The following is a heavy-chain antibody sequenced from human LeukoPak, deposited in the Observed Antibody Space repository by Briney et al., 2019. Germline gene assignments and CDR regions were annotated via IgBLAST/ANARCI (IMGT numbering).Heavy chain of an antibody. J-gene: IGHJ4*02. CDR1: GYTFTSYY. CDR2: INPNTGNP. Sequence: ASVKVSCKASGYTFTSYYMHWVRQAPGQGLECLGWINPNTGNPTYAQGFTGRFVFSLDTSVSTAYLQISSLKAEDTAVYYCARGGDVYDSSGYYPTEFDYWGQGTLVTVSS. V-gene: IGHV7-4-1*02. D-gene: IGHD3-22*01. CDR3: ARGGDVYDSSGYYPTEFDY.